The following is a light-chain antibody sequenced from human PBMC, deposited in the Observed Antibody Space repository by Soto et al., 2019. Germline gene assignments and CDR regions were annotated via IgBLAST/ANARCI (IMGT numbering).Light chain of an antibody. Sequence: DIQMTQSPSSLSASVGDRVTITCRASQSISSYLNWYQQKPGKAPKLLIYAASSLQSGVPSRFSGSGSGTDFTLTISILQPEDFATYYCQQSYSTPLFGGGTKVEIK. CDR3: QQSYSTPL. V-gene: IGKV1-39*01. CDR2: AAS. J-gene: IGKJ4*01. CDR1: QSISSY.